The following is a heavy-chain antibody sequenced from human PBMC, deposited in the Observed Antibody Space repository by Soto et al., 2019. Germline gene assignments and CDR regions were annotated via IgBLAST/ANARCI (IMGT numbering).Heavy chain of an antibody. V-gene: IGHV1-69*06. CDR3: ARDRTIRVFVPAVSGSYYYYGMDV. J-gene: IGHJ6*02. CDR2: IIPIFGTA. CDR1: GYTFTGYY. D-gene: IGHD2-2*01. Sequence: GASVKVCCKASGYTFTGYYMHWVRQAPGQGLEWMGGIIPIFGTANYAQKFQGRVTITADKSTSTAYMELSSLRSEDTAVYYCARDRTIRVFVPAVSGSYYYYGMDVWGQGTTVTVSS.